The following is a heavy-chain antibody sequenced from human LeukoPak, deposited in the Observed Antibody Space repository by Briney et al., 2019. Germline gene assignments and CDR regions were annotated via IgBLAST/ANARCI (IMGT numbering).Heavy chain of an antibody. V-gene: IGHV1-2*02. CDR2: INPNSGGT. CDR3: ARQDTAMVGNWFDP. J-gene: IGHJ5*02. Sequence: ASVKVSCKASGYTFTGYYMHWVRQAPGQGLEWMGWINPNSGGTNYAQKFQGRVTMTRDTSISTAYMELSRLRSDDTAVYYCARQDTAMVGNWFDPWGQGTLVTVSS. D-gene: IGHD5-18*01. CDR1: GYTFTGYY.